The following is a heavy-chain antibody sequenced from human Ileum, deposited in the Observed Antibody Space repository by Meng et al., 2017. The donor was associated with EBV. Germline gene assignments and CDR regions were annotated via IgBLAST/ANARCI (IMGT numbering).Heavy chain of an antibody. J-gene: IGHJ4*02. CDR1: GASISSINW. CDR2: IYHSGST. D-gene: IGHD2-2*01. Sequence: QGPGPGLLKPSATLSLTGAVSGASISSINWWSWVRQPPGKGLEWIGDIYHSGSTNYNPSLKSRVTISIDASKNQFSLKVTSVTAADTAMYYCANRRPASGPLGDYWGQGTLVTVSS. V-gene: IGHV4-4*02. CDR3: ANRRPASGPLGDY.